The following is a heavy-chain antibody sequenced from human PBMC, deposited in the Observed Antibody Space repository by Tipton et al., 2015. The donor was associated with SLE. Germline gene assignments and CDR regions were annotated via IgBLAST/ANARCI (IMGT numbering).Heavy chain of an antibody. J-gene: IGHJ4*02. CDR3: ARLKDFWSGYYTA. V-gene: IGHV4-34*01. D-gene: IGHD3-3*01. CDR2: INHSGST. CDR1: GGSFSGYY. Sequence: TLSLTCAVYGGSFSGYYWSWIRQPPGKGLEWIGEINHSGSTNYNPSLKSRVTISVDTSKNQFSLKLSSVTAADTAVYYCARLKDFWSGYYTAWGQGTLVTVSS.